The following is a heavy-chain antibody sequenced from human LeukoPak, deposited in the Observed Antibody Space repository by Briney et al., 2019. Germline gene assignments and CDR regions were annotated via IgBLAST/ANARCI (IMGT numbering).Heavy chain of an antibody. J-gene: IGHJ6*02. CDR2: ISGDGGRT. CDR3: AKHVRYGMDV. V-gene: IGHV3-23*01. Sequence: GGSLRLSCAASGFTFSSYAMSWVRQAPGEGLDWVSTISGDGGRTYYADSVKGRFTMSRDNSKNTLYLQMNSLRVEDTALYYCAKHVRYGMDVWGQGTTVTVSS. CDR1: GFTFSSYA.